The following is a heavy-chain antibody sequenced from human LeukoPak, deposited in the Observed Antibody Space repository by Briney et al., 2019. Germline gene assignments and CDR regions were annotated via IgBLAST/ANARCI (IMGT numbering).Heavy chain of an antibody. Sequence: SETLSLTCTVSGGSISSGGYYWSWIRQHPGKGLEGIGYIYYSGSTYYNPSLKSRVTISVDTSKNQFSLKLSSVTAADTAVYYCARDVGTYCSSTSCYGGMDVWGQGSTVTVSS. V-gene: IGHV4-31*03. CDR2: IYYSGST. J-gene: IGHJ6*02. CDR3: ARDVGTYCSSTSCYGGMDV. CDR1: GGSISSGGYY. D-gene: IGHD2-2*01.